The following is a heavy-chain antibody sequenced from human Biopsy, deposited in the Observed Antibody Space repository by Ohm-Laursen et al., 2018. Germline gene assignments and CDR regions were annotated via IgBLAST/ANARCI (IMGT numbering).Heavy chain of an antibody. J-gene: IGHJ4*02. CDR3: ARDALGGGSYRFFY. CDR1: GGTFSNYG. D-gene: IGHD1-26*01. CDR2: NIPILGTG. V-gene: IGHV1-69*06. Sequence: SVKVSYKAPGGTFSNYGVNWVRQAPGQGLEWLGGNIPILGTGNYAQKFQDRVTVAADTSTSTATMELRSLRSDDTAVYYCARDALGGGSYRFFYWGQGSLVTVSS.